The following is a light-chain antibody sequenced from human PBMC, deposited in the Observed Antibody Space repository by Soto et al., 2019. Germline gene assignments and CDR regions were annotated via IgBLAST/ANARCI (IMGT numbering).Light chain of an antibody. Sequence: IQMTQSPSSLSASVGDRVTITCRASQSISNYLNWYQQKPGTAPKLLIYTAPSLQSGVPSRFSGSGSGTDFTLTISSLQPEDFATYYCQQSHSTPLTFGGGTKVDIK. J-gene: IGKJ4*01. CDR2: TAP. CDR1: QSISNY. CDR3: QQSHSTPLT. V-gene: IGKV1-39*01.